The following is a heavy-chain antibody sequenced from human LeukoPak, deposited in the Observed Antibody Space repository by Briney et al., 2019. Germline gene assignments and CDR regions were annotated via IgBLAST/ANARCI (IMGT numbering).Heavy chain of an antibody. Sequence: PGGSLRLSCAASGFSFNNYAMEWVRQAPGKRLEWVSSISGRSDYIYYADSAKGRFTISRDNAKNSVYLQMNSLRAEDTAVYYCARLVGGGFGKYYFDYWGQGTLVTVSS. V-gene: IGHV3-21*01. CDR2: ISGRSDYI. D-gene: IGHD3-10*01. CDR3: ARLVGGGFGKYYFDY. J-gene: IGHJ4*02. CDR1: GFSFNNYA.